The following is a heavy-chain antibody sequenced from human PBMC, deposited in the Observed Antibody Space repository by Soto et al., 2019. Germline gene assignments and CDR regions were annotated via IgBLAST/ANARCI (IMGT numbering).Heavy chain of an antibody. CDR3: ARRRTIVVVPAAIDY. D-gene: IGHD2-2*01. CDR2: INHSGST. Sequence: QVQLQQWGAGLLKPSETLSLTCAVYGGSFSGYYWSWIRQPPGKGLEWIGEINHSGSTNYNPSLKSRVTISVDTSKNQSSLKLSSVTAADTAVYYCARRRTIVVVPAAIDYWGQGTLVTVSS. V-gene: IGHV4-34*01. J-gene: IGHJ4*02. CDR1: GGSFSGYY.